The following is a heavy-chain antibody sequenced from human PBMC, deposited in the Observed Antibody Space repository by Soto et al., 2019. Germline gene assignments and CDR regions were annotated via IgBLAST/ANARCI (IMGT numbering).Heavy chain of an antibody. CDR2: IDPSDSYT. CDR3: ARSPLVFDILTGIDY. D-gene: IGHD3-9*01. J-gene: IGHJ4*02. CDR1: GYSFTSYW. Sequence: PGESLKISCKGSGYSFTSYWISWVRQMPGKGLEWMGRIDPSDSYTNYSPSFQGHVTISADKSISTAYLQWSSLKASDTAMYYRARSPLVFDILTGIDYWGQGTLVTVSS. V-gene: IGHV5-10-1*01.